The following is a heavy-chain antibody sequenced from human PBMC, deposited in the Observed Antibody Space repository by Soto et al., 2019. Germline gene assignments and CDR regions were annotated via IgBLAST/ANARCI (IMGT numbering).Heavy chain of an antibody. CDR1: GGTFSSNT. CDR2: IIPLFGTA. D-gene: IGHD2-21*02. CDR3: MSTAAFGGDGYDFDS. V-gene: IGHV1-69*06. J-gene: IGHJ4*02. Sequence: QVQLVQSGAEVKNPGSSVKISCRASGGTFSSNTINWVRQAAGQGLEWMGGIIPLFGTANYAEKFQGRITITADKSTKTEYMELRSLRSDDTAVYYCMSTAAFGGDGYDFDSWGQGTLVPVSS.